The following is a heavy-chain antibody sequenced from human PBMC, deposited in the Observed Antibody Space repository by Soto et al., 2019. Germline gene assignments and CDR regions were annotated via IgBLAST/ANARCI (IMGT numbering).Heavy chain of an antibody. V-gene: IGHV1-8*02. CDR1: GYTFTSYD. J-gene: IGHJ4*02. Sequence: QVQLVQSGAEMKKPGASVKVSCEASGYTFTSYDINWVRQATGQGLEWMGWMNPNSGNTGYAQKFQGRVTLTRNTSINTAYMELSSLSSEDTAVYYCAREGTASGGSCDSWGQGTLVTVSS. D-gene: IGHD1-1*01. CDR3: AREGTASGGSCDS. CDR2: MNPNSGNT.